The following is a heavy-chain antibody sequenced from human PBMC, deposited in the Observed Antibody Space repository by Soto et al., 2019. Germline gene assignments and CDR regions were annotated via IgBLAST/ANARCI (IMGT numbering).Heavy chain of an antibody. CDR3: AKDTYSSSWYF. D-gene: IGHD2-2*01. V-gene: IGHV3-23*05. CDR1: GFTFTNYL. CDR2: IDKSGGDT. J-gene: IGHJ4*02. Sequence: TGGSLRLSCAASGFTFTNYLMTWVRQAPGKGLEWVSSIDKSGGDTYYADSVKGRFTISRDNSKNTLYLQMNGLRAEDTALYYCAKDTYSSSWYFWGQGTLVTVYS.